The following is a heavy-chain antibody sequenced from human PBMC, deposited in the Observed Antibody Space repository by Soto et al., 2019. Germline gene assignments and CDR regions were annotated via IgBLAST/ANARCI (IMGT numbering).Heavy chain of an antibody. D-gene: IGHD2-15*01. J-gene: IGHJ6*02. Sequence: QVQLVQSGAEVKKPGSSVKVSCKAPGGTFSSYAISWVRQAPGQGLEWMGGIIPIFGTANYAQKFQGRVTITADESTGTGYMELSRLSSEVTAVYYCARSQGGSSSLDIYYYYYYGMDVWGQGTTVNVSS. V-gene: IGHV1-69*01. CDR2: IIPIFGTA. CDR3: ARSQGGSSSLDIYYYYYYGMDV. CDR1: GGTFSSYA.